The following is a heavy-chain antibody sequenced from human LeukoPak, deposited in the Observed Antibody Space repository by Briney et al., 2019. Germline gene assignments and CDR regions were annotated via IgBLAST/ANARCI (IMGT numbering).Heavy chain of an antibody. CDR3: AKMWTVTTGFDY. CDR2: VYPGDSDT. Sequence: GESLKISCKCSGYSFSTYWIGWVRQMPGKGLEWMGIVYPGDSDTRYSPSFQGQVTISADKSISTAYLQWSSLKASDTAMYYCAKMWTVTTGFDYWGQGTLVTVSS. J-gene: IGHJ4*02. D-gene: IGHD4-11*01. CDR1: GYSFSTYW. V-gene: IGHV5-51*01.